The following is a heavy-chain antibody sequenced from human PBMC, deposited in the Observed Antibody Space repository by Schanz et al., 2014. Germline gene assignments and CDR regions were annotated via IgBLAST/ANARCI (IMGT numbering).Heavy chain of an antibody. J-gene: IGHJ6*02. Sequence: QVQLVQSGGEVKKPGASATVSCKASGYTFNNHGISWVRHAPGQGLEWMGWISVYHGHTKYAEKVHGRVTMTTDTPTSTAYMELRSLISDDTAVYYCVRDAGWAFGDYHGMDVWGHGTSVTVSS. CDR1: GYTFNNHG. V-gene: IGHV1-18*01. CDR2: ISVYHGHT. D-gene: IGHD3-10*01. CDR3: VRDAGWAFGDYHGMDV.